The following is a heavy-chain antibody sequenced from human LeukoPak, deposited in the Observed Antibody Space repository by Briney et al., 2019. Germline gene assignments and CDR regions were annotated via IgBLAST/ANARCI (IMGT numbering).Heavy chain of an antibody. V-gene: IGHV1-46*01. J-gene: IGHJ6*02. CDR2: INPSGGST. CDR1: GYTFTSYY. Sequence: ASVKVSCKASGYTFTSYYMHWVRQAPGQGLEWVGIINPSGGSTSYAQKFQGRVTMTRDTSTSTVYMELSSLRSEDTAVYYCARQSVTTVVTGGMDVWGQGTTVTVSS. D-gene: IGHD4-17*01. CDR3: ARQSVTTVVTGGMDV.